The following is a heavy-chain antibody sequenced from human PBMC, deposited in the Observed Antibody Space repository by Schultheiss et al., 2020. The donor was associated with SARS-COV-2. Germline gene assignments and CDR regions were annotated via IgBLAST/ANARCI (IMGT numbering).Heavy chain of an antibody. D-gene: IGHD4-23*01. V-gene: IGHV1-69*13. CDR1: GGTFSSYA. CDR2: IIPIFGTA. J-gene: IGHJ2*01. Sequence: SVKVSCKASGGTFSSYAISWVRQAPGQGLEWMGGIIPIFGTANYAQKFQGRVTITADESTSTVYMELSSLRSEDTAVYYCATRSTVVTPGAFDYWYFDLWGRGTLVTVSS. CDR3: ATRSTVVTPGAFDYWYFDL.